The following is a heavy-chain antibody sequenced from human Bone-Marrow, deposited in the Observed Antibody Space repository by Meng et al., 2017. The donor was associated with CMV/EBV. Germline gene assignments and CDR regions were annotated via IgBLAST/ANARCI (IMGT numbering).Heavy chain of an antibody. V-gene: IGHV4-34*01. CDR1: DGSFSGYY. CDR2: INHGGST. CDR3: ARETPVQNFDD. J-gene: IGHJ4*02. D-gene: IGHD1-1*01. Sequence: SETLSLTCAMYDGSFSGYYWTWIRQPPGKGLEWIGEINHGGSTNYNPSLKSRVTISVDTSKNQFSPKLSSVTAADTAVYYCARETPVQNFDDWGQGTLVTVSS.